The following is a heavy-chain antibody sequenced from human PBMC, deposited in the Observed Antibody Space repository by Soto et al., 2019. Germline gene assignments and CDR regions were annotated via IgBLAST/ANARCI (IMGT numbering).Heavy chain of an antibody. V-gene: IGHV1-8*02. CDR1: GGTFSNYG. CDR2: MNPDSGHA. J-gene: IGHJ4*02. CDR3: ARRPHCSGGICYYGLDN. Sequence: QVQLVQSGAEVQKPGSSVKVSCKASGGTFSNYGVSWVRQAPGQGLEWMGWMNPDSGHAAYARKFQGRVTLTTSTSTSTVNMEMRSLGSEDTAVYYCARRPHCSGGICYYGLDNWGQGTLVTVSS. D-gene: IGHD2-15*01.